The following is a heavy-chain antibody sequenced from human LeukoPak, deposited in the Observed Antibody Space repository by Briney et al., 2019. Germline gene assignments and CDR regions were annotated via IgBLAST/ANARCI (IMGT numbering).Heavy chain of an antibody. CDR3: ARDPGDYGDYSNLFDP. D-gene: IGHD4-17*01. V-gene: IGHV3-21*01. Sequence: GGSLRLSCAASGFTFSSYTVNWVHQAPGKGLEWVSSIRSSSSYMDYADSVRGRFTISRDNAKNSLYLQMNSLRVEDTAVYHCARDPGDYGDYSNLFDPWGQGTLVTVSS. J-gene: IGHJ5*02. CDR2: IRSSSSYM. CDR1: GFTFSSYT.